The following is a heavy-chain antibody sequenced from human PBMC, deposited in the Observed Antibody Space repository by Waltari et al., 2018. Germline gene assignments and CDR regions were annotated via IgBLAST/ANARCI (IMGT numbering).Heavy chain of an antibody. J-gene: IGHJ3*02. CDR1: GGYIRSSSYY. V-gene: IGHV4-39*01. D-gene: IGHD5-18*01. Sequence: QLQLQASGPGLVQPSETLSLTCTVSGGYIRSSSYYWGWIRQPPGKGLEWIGIIYYSGSTYYNPSHKRRVTISVDTSKNQFSLKLSSVTAADTAVYYCARQTWIQLWLYAFDIWGQGTMVTVSS. CDR2: IYYSGST. CDR3: ARQTWIQLWLYAFDI.